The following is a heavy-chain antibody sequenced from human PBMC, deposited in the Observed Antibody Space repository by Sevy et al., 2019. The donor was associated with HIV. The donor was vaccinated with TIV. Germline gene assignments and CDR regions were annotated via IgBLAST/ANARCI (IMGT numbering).Heavy chain of an antibody. D-gene: IGHD6-13*01. CDR1: GFTFSSYG. Sequence: GGSLRLSCAASGFTFSSYGMHWVRQAPGKGLEWVAVISYDGSNKYYADPVKGRFTISRDNSKNTRYLQMNSLRAEDTAVYYCAKVPLQGYSSSGFDYWGQGTLVTVSS. CDR2: ISYDGSNK. V-gene: IGHV3-30*18. J-gene: IGHJ4*02. CDR3: AKVPLQGYSSSGFDY.